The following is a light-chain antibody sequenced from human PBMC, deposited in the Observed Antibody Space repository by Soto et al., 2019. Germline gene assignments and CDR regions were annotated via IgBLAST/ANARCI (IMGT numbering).Light chain of an antibody. V-gene: IGKV3-11*01. CDR3: QQRSNWPLT. Sequence: EIVLTQSPATLSLSPVDRATLSCMASQSIGSYLAWYQQKPGQAPRLLIYDASNRATGIPARFSGSGSGTDFTLTISSLEPEDFALYYCQQRSNWPLTFGGGTKVDIK. J-gene: IGKJ4*01. CDR2: DAS. CDR1: QSIGSY.